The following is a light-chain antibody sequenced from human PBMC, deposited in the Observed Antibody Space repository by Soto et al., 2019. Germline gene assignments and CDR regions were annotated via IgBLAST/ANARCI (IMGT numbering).Light chain of an antibody. J-gene: IGKJ2*01. V-gene: IGKV4-1*01. CDR1: QTILYSSNNKNQ. CDR2: WAS. CDR3: QQYYSAPYT. Sequence: DIVMTQSPDSLAVSLGERATINCKSSQTILYSSNNKNQLAWYQQKPGQPPKLLIYWASTRESGVPDRFSGSESGTAFTLTISSLQAEDVAVYYCQQYYSAPYTFGQGTKLEI.